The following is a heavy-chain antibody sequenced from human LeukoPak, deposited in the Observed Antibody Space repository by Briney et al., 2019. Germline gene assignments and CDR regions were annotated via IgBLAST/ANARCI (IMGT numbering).Heavy chain of an antibody. CDR1: GGSFSGYY. CDR2: INHSGST. V-gene: IGHV4-34*01. D-gene: IGHD4-17*01. CDR3: ATHDYGDYTPPDNAFDI. Sequence: PSETLSLTCAVYGGSFSGYYWSWIRQPPGKGLEWIGEINHSGSTNYNPSLKSRVTISVDTSKNQFSLKLSSVTAADTAVYYCATHDYGDYTPPDNAFDIWGQGTMVTVSS. J-gene: IGHJ3*02.